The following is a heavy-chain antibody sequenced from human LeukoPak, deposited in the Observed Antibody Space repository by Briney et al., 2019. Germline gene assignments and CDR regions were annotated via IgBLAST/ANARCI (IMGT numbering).Heavy chain of an antibody. Sequence: GGSLRLFCAASGFTFSNYWMHWVRQAPGKGLVWVSRIKGDGSHTIYADSVKGRFTISRDNAKNTLYLQMKSLRAEDTAVYYCVRDWDHFDFDSWGLGTLVTVSS. D-gene: IGHD3-9*01. CDR2: IKGDGSHT. J-gene: IGHJ5*01. CDR3: VRDWDHFDFDS. CDR1: GFTFSNYW. V-gene: IGHV3-74*01.